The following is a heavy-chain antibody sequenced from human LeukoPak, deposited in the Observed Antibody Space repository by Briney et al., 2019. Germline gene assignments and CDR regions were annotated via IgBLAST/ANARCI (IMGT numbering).Heavy chain of an antibody. J-gene: IGHJ4*02. CDR1: GFTLTHFG. V-gene: IGHV3-23*01. CDR3: AKGTRVGVTTPFDS. CDR2: ITGSSGRT. D-gene: IGHD1-26*01. Sequence: GGSLRLSCAGSGFTLTHFGMHWVRQAPGKGLEWVSSITGSSGRTYYADSVKGRFTISRDTSNNTLYLQMSSLNDEDTAVYYCAKGTRVGVTTPFDSWGQGTLVTVSS.